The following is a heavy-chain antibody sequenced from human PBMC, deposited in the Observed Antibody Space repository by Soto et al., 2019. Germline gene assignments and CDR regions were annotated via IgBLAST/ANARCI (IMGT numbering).Heavy chain of an antibody. Sequence: SETLSLTCTVSGGSISSGGYYWSWIRQHPGKGLEWIGYIYYSGSTYYNPSLKSRVTISVDTSKNQFSLKLSSVTAADTAVYYCARYADYYDRSQQDNWFDPRGQGTLVIVSS. CDR2: IYYSGST. V-gene: IGHV4-31*03. CDR1: GGSISSGGYY. D-gene: IGHD3-22*01. CDR3: ARYADYYDRSQQDNWFDP. J-gene: IGHJ5*02.